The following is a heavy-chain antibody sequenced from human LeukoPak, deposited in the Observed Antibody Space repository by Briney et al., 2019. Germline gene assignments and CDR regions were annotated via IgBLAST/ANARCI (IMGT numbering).Heavy chain of an antibody. Sequence: GGSLRLSCAASGFTFSSYEMNWVRQAPGKGLEWISYISSSGSTIYYADSVKGRFTISRDNSKNTLYLQMNSLRAEDTAVYYCARTRDYGSFENYYFDYGGQGTLVTVSS. CDR3: ARTRDYGSFENYYFDY. V-gene: IGHV3-48*03. D-gene: IGHD4-17*01. J-gene: IGHJ4*02. CDR1: GFTFSSYE. CDR2: ISSSGSTI.